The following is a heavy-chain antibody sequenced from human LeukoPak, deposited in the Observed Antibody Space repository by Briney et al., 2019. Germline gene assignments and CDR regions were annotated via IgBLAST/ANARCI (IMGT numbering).Heavy chain of an antibody. CDR2: IYYNGNT. J-gene: IGHJ3*02. CDR3: ARDPQLGIGRPSDDFDI. CDR1: GGSISSGGYY. V-gene: IGHV4-31*03. D-gene: IGHD7-27*01. Sequence: SETLSLTCTVSGGSISSGGYYWSWIRQHPGKGLEWLGYIYYNGNTYYNPSLKGRVTISLDMSKKQFSLTVRSVTAADTAIYYCARDPQLGIGRPSDDFDIWSQGTMVTVSS.